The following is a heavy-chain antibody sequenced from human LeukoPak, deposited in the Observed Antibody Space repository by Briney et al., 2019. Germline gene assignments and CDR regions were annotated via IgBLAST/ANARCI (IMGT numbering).Heavy chain of an antibody. J-gene: IGHJ6*03. V-gene: IGHV4-34*01. CDR1: GGSFSGYY. Sequence: PSETLSLTCAVYGGSFSGYYWSWIRQPPGKGLEWIGEINHSGSTNYNPSLKSRVTISVDTSKNQFSLKLSSVTAADTAVYYCARLDRGNYYDFWSGYYKGLWYYMDVWGKRTTVTVSS. CDR2: INHSGST. D-gene: IGHD3-3*01. CDR3: ARLDRGNYYDFWSGYYKGLWYYMDV.